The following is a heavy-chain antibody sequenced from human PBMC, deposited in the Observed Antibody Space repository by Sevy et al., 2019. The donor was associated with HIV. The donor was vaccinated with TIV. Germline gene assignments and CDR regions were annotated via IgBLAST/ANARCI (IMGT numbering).Heavy chain of an antibody. Sequence: GGSLRLSCADSRFTFSSYDVSWVRQAPGKGLEWVSGISGSGGSTYYADSVKGRFTISRDNSKNTVYLQMNSLRAEDTAVYYCAKGEATNYYGMDVWGQGTTVTVSS. CDR2: ISGSGGST. V-gene: IGHV3-23*01. J-gene: IGHJ6*02. CDR1: RFTFSSYD. D-gene: IGHD1-26*01. CDR3: AKGEATNYYGMDV.